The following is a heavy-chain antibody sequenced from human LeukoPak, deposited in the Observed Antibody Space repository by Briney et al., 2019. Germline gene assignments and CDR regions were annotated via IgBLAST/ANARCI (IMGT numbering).Heavy chain of an antibody. Sequence: ASVKVSCKASGYTFTSYGISWVRQATGQGLEWMGWMNPNNGDTAFAQKFQGRITMTRSTSISTAYMELSSLTSEDTAVYYCARGYGDRGRVLHPFSQPTDYWGQGTLVTVSS. CDR1: GYTFTSYG. V-gene: IGHV1-8*02. J-gene: IGHJ4*02. D-gene: IGHD3-10*01. CDR2: MNPNNGDT. CDR3: ARGYGDRGRVLHPFSQPTDY.